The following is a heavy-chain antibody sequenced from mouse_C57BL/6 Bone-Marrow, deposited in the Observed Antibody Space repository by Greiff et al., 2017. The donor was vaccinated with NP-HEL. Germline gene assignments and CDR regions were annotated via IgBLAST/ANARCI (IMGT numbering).Heavy chain of an antibody. D-gene: IGHD1-1*01. J-gene: IGHJ3*01. CDR3: ARSGYYGRDAY. Sequence: QVQLQQSGAELARPGASVKLSCKASGYTFTSYGISWVKQRTGQGLEWIGEIYPSSGNTYYNEKFKGKATLTADKSSSTAYMELRSLTSEDSAVYFCARSGYYGRDAYWGQGTLVTVSA. CDR2: IYPSSGNT. CDR1: GYTFTSYG. V-gene: IGHV1-81*01.